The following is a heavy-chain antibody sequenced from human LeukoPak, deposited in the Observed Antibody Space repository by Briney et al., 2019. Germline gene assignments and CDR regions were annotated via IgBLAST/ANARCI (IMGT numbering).Heavy chain of an antibody. J-gene: IGHJ4*02. Sequence: ASVKVSCKASGYTFNSYAITWVRQAPGQGLEWVGWISTYNGITSYAQKLQGRVTMTTDTSSTTAYMELRSLRSDDTALYYCARDRGLRATAGTRIDFWGQGTLVTVSS. CDR2: ISTYNGIT. CDR1: GYTFNSYA. CDR3: ARDRGLRATAGTRIDF. D-gene: IGHD6-13*01. V-gene: IGHV1-18*01.